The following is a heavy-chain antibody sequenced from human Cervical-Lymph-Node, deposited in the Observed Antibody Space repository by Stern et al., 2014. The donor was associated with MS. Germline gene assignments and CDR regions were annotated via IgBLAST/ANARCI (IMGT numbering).Heavy chain of an antibody. D-gene: IGHD1-1*01. CDR1: GVTFSSYA. V-gene: IGHV1-69*01. CDR3: ARDSTTGMDV. Sequence: QVQLLQPGAEVKQPGSSVKVSCKTSGVTFSSYAIRWVRQGPGQGLEWMVGIARIFGTSNYAEKFQGRVTITADVSTNTAYMELSRLGSDDTAVYYCARDSTTGMDVWGQGTTVTVSS. J-gene: IGHJ6*02. CDR2: IARIFGTS.